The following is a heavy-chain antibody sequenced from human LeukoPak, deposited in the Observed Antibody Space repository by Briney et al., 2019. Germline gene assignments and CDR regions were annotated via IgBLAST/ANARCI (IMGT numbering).Heavy chain of an antibody. V-gene: IGHV3-23*01. Sequence: GGSLRLSCAASGFTFRNYAMTWVRQAPGKGLDWVALIGARDGRTYYADPVKGRFTISRDNFKNTLYLQMNSLRAEDTAIYYCAKGLYDYALDVWGQGTAVTVSS. CDR2: IGARDGRT. CDR1: GFTFRNYA. CDR3: AKGLYDYALDV. J-gene: IGHJ6*02.